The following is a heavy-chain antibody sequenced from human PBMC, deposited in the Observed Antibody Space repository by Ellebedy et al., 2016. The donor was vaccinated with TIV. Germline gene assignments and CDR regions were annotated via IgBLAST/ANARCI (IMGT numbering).Heavy chain of an antibody. CDR2: IYAGDSDT. V-gene: IGHV5-51*01. Sequence: GESLKISXKGYGYMFINHWIGWVRQMPGKGLEWMGVIYAGDSDTRYSPSFQDQVTISVDKSISTAFLQWSSLKASDTAMYYCARPTTLYGVDHWGQGTLVTVSS. CDR3: ARPTTLYGVDH. J-gene: IGHJ4*02. CDR1: GYMFINHW. D-gene: IGHD1-1*01.